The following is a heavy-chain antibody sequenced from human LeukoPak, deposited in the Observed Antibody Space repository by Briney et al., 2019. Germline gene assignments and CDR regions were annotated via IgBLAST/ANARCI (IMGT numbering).Heavy chain of an antibody. CDR1: GFTFSNYS. Sequence: GGSLRLSCAASGFTFSNYSMNWVRQAPGKGLEWISYIHSSSSTIYYADSVKGRFTISRDNVKNSVYLQMNSLRAEDTAVYYCARDSADCSSITCFPGDYWGQGTLVTVSS. J-gene: IGHJ4*02. CDR3: ARDSADCSSITCFPGDY. CDR2: IHSSSSTI. D-gene: IGHD2-2*01. V-gene: IGHV3-48*01.